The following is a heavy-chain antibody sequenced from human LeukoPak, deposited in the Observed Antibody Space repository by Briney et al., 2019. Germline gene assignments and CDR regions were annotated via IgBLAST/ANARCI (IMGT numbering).Heavy chain of an antibody. Sequence: SETLSLTCTVSGGSISSYYWSWIRQPPGKGLEWIGYIYYSGSTNYNPSLKSRVTISVDTSKNQFSLKLSSVTAADTAVYYCARGTGPFGDPAGYWGQGTLVTVSS. V-gene: IGHV4-59*01. J-gene: IGHJ4*02. CDR1: GGSISSYY. CDR3: ARGTGPFGDPAGY. CDR2: IYYSGST. D-gene: IGHD4-17*01.